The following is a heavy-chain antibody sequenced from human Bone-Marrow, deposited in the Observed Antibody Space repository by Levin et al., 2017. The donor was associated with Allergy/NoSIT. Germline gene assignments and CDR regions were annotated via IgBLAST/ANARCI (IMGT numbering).Heavy chain of an antibody. CDR1: GFTFSSHW. Sequence: HSGGSLRLSCVASGFTFSSHWMSWVRQAPGKGLEWVANINQGGSEKNFVDSVKGRFTISRDNAKNSLYLQMNSLRAEDTALYYCARVRYRYYYDISGRRGFDYWGRGTLVTVSS. J-gene: IGHJ4*02. CDR3: ARVRYRYYYDISGRRGFDY. D-gene: IGHD3-22*01. V-gene: IGHV3-7*01. CDR2: INQGGSEK.